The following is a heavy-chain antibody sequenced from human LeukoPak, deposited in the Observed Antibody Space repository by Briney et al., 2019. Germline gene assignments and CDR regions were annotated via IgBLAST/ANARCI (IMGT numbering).Heavy chain of an antibody. J-gene: IGHJ4*02. CDR2: ISPDSNYK. CDR1: GFTFSIYS. D-gene: IGHD5-12*01. V-gene: IGHV3-21*01. CDR3: VRGGYRGFDYEY. Sequence: GGSLRLSCAASGFTFSIYSMNWLRLAPGKGLEWVSSISPDSNYKYYVDSVKGRFTISRDNAKSSLYLQMNSLRAGDTAVYYCVRGGYRGFDYEYWGQGTLVTVSS.